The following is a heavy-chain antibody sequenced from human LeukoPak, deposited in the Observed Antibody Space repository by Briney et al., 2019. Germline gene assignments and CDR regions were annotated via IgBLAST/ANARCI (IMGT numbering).Heavy chain of an antibody. D-gene: IGHD6-13*01. Sequence: ASVKVSCKASGYTFTSHGNSWVRQAPGQGIEWTGWSSAYNGNTNYAQKLQRRITMTTDTSRSTAYVELRSLRSDNTAVYYCGRAASSSFDYWGQGTLVTVSS. V-gene: IGHV1-18*01. CDR3: GRAASSSFDY. CDR2: SSAYNGNT. J-gene: IGHJ4*02. CDR1: GYTFTSHG.